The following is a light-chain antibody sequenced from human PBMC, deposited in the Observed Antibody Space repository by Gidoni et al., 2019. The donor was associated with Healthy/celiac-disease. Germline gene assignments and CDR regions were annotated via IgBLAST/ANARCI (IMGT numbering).Light chain of an antibody. CDR1: QSVSSIY. V-gene: IGKV3-20*01. CDR2: GAS. J-gene: IGKJ1*01. CDR3: QQYGSFSRT. Sequence: EIVLTQSPGTLSLSPGARATLSCRASQSVSSIYLAWYQPKPGQAPRLLIYGASSRATGLPDRFSGSGSGTDFTLTISRLEPEDFAVYYCQQYGSFSRTFGQGTKVEIK.